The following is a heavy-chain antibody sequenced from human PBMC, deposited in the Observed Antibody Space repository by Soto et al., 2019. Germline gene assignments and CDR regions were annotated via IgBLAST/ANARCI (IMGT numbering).Heavy chain of an antibody. D-gene: IGHD3-16*01. CDR1: GSSISSSGYY. CDR3: ARLPARHWVEY. Sequence: QVQESGPGLVKPSETLSLTCTVSGSSISSSGYYWGWLRQPPGRGLEWIGSLYYNVGTSYNPSLKSRVTISADTSANQFSLMLNSVTAADTAIYSCARLPARHWVEYGGQGTLVTVSS. J-gene: IGHJ4*02. V-gene: IGHV4-39*01. CDR2: LYYNVGT.